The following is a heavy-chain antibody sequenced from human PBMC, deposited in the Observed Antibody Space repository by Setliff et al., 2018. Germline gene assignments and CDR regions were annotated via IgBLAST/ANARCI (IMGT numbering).Heavy chain of an antibody. V-gene: IGHV3-15*01. D-gene: IGHD3-16*01. CDR3: STVAAYTGRNIGSRGTDAFHL. J-gene: IGHJ4*03. CDR2: IKNKVDGETT. CDR1: GFTFSNAW. Sequence: PGGSLRLSCAASGFTFSNAWMTWVRQAPGKGLEWVGRIKNKVDGETTDYAAPVKGRFTISRDNSKDTLYLQMTSLKTEDTGVYYCSTVAAYTGRNIGSRGTDAFHLWGQGTVVTVSS.